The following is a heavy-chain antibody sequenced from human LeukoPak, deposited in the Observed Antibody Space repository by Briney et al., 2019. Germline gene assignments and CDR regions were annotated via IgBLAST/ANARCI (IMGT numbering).Heavy chain of an antibody. J-gene: IGHJ6*02. V-gene: IGHV3-23*01. Sequence: PGGSLRLSCAASGFTFSSYGMNWVRQAPGKGLEWVSAISGSGGSTYYADSVKGRFTISRDNSKNTLYLQMNSLRAEDTAVYYCAKSRRITIFGVVITDYYYYGMDVWGQGTTVTVSS. CDR3: AKSRRITIFGVVITDYYYYGMDV. CDR2: ISGSGGST. CDR1: GFTFSSYG. D-gene: IGHD3-3*01.